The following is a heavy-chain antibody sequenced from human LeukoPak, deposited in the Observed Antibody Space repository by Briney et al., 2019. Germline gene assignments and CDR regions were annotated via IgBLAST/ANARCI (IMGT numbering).Heavy chain of an antibody. Sequence: GASVKVSCKASGGTFSSYAISWVRQAPGQGLEWMGGITPIFGTANYAQKFQGRVTITTDESTSTAYMELSSLRSEDTAVYYCARSGYLVVTAYDAFDIWGQGTMVTVSS. D-gene: IGHD2-21*02. CDR3: ARSGYLVVTAYDAFDI. V-gene: IGHV1-69*05. CDR2: ITPIFGTA. CDR1: GGTFSSYA. J-gene: IGHJ3*02.